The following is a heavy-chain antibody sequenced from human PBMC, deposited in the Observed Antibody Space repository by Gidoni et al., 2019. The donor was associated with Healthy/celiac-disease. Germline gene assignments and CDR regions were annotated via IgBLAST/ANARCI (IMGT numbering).Heavy chain of an antibody. V-gene: IGHV3-30*18. CDR2: ISSDGSNK. J-gene: IGHJ1*01. D-gene: IGHD2-8*01. Sequence: HRVRQAPGTGLVWVAVISSDGSNKYYADSVKGRFTISRDNSKNTLYLQMNSLRAEDTAVYYCAKRPHCTNGVCYGGAEYFQHWGQGTLVTVSS. CDR3: AKRPHCTNGVCYGGAEYFQH.